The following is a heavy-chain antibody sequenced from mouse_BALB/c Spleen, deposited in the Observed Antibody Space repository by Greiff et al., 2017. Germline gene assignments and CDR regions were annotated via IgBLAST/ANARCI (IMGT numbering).Heavy chain of an antibody. CDR2: IDPANGNT. CDR1: GFNIKATY. J-gene: IGHJ3*01. D-gene: IGHD4-1*01. CDR3: VRGLGDAWLAY. Sequence: VQLQQSGAELVKPGASVKLSCTASGFNIKATYMHWVKQRPEQGLEWIGRIDPANGNTKYDPKFQGKATITADTSSNTAYLQLSSLTSEDTAVYDGVRGLGDAWLAYWGQGTLVTVSA. V-gene: IGHV14-3*02.